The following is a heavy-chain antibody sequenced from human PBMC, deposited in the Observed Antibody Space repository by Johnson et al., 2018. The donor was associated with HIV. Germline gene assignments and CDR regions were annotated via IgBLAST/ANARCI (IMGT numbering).Heavy chain of an antibody. D-gene: IGHD2-21*01. V-gene: IGHV3-23*04. J-gene: IGHJ3*02. Sequence: MLLVESGGGLVQPGGSLRLSCAASGFTFSSYAMSWVRQAPGKGLEWVSAISGSGGSTYYADSVQGRFTISRDNSKNTPYLQMNSLRAEDTAVYYCVCLRVSLSAFDIWGQGTMVTVSS. CDR3: VCLRVSLSAFDI. CDR1: GFTFSSYA. CDR2: ISGSGGST.